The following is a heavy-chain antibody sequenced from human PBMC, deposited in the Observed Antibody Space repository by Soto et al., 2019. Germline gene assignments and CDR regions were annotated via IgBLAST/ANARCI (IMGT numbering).Heavy chain of an antibody. J-gene: IGHJ3*02. CDR2: TIPVFDTA. CDR3: ARGVYGSGNYYTGPSAFDI. Sequence: QVQLEQSWAEVKKPGSSVKVSCQASGGTLSDHGVSWLRQAPGQGLEWVGRTIPVFDTAKYAQKFQGRVTIAADKSTNIAYMELSSLRSEDTAFYYCARGVYGSGNYYTGPSAFDIWGQGTMVIVSS. CDR1: GGTLSDHG. D-gene: IGHD3-10*01. V-gene: IGHV1-69*06.